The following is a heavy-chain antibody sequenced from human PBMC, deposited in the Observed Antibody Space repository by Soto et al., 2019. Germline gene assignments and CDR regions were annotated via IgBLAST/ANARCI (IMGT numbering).Heavy chain of an antibody. Sequence: QVQLVQSGAEVKKPGASVKVSCKASGYTFTSYAMHWVRQAPGQRLEWMGWINAGNGNTKYSQKFQGRVTITRDTAARTAYMELSSLRSEDTAVYYCARDLTAAGLNDYWGQGTLVTVSS. D-gene: IGHD6-13*01. V-gene: IGHV1-3*01. CDR2: INAGNGNT. CDR3: ARDLTAAGLNDY. J-gene: IGHJ4*02. CDR1: GYTFTSYA.